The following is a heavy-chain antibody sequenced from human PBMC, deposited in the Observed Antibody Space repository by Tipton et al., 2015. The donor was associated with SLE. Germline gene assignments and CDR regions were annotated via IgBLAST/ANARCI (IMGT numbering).Heavy chain of an antibody. CDR1: GASITSTDYS. J-gene: IGHJ4*02. D-gene: IGHD5-12*01. CDR3: TRLVGGYAL. V-gene: IGHV4-39*01. Sequence: TLSLTCTVSGASITSTDYSWAWIRQPPGKGLEWIGTIFHSGSTYYSPPLEGRVTISGDTSKNQLSLRLTSLSAADTAVYYCTRLVGGYALWGQGTPVTVSS. CDR2: IFHSGST.